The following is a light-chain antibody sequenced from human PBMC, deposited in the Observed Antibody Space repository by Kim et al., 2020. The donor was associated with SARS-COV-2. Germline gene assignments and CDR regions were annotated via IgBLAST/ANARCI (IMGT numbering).Light chain of an antibody. J-gene: IGLJ3*02. CDR1: SGPVSANHY. V-gene: IGLV8-61*01. Sequence: GGTVTLPCGLSSGPVSANHYPSWYQQNPGQTPRTLIYSADIRSSGVPDRFSGSILGNKAALTITGAQADDESDYYCVLYMGNGIWVFGGGTQLTVL. CDR3: VLYMGNGIWV. CDR2: SAD.